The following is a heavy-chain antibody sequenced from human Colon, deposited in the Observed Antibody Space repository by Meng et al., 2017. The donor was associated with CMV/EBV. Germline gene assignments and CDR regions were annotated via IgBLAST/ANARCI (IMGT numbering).Heavy chain of an antibody. J-gene: IGHJ4*02. V-gene: IGHV3-21*01. CDR1: GFPFNCYY. CDR2: ISSSSSYI. Sequence: CAASGFPFNCYYMNWVRQAPGKGLEWVSSISSSSSYIYYAASVKGRFTISRDNANNSLYLEMNSLRPEDTALYYCVRDRGSGYSLDYWGQGTLVTVSS. D-gene: IGHD3-3*01. CDR3: VRDRGSGYSLDY.